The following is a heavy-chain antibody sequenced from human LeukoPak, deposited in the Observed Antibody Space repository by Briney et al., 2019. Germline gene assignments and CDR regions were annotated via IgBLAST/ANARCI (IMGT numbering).Heavy chain of an antibody. CDR3: EGYYGRYSSSWFDY. Sequence: ASVKVSCKASGYTFTSYGISWVRQAPGQGIEWMGWISAYNGNTNYAQKLQGRVTMTIDTSTSKAYMELRRLRSDDEAVYYYEGYYGRYSSSWFDYWGQGTLVTDSS. V-gene: IGHV1-18*01. CDR1: GYTFTSYG. J-gene: IGHJ4*02. CDR2: ISAYNGNT. D-gene: IGHD6-13*01.